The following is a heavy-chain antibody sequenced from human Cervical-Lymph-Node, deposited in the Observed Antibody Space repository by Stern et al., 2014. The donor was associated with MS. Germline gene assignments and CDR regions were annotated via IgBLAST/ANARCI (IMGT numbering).Heavy chain of an antibody. CDR2: INPGGGST. CDR3: AREGRNFKSFDY. V-gene: IGHV1-46*01. CDR1: GYTFTHYY. Sequence: VQLEESGAEVKKPGASVKLSCKASGYTFTHYYIHWVRQAPGQGLEWMAVINPGGGSTNYAQKFQDRIAMTRDTPTTSVYMELSSLRSDDTAVYYCAREGRNFKSFDYWGQGTLVTVSS. J-gene: IGHJ4*02.